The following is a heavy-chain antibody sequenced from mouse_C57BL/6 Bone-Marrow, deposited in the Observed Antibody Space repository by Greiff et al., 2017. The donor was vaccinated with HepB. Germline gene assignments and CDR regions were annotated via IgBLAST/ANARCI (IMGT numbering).Heavy chain of an antibody. D-gene: IGHD2-3*01. CDR3: ARSKWLLRFHWYFDV. CDR1: GYTFTSYW. V-gene: IGHV1-53*01. J-gene: IGHJ1*03. CDR2: INPSNGGT. Sequence: QVQLQQPGTELVKPGASVKLSCKASGYTFTSYWMHWVKQRPGQGLEWIGNINPSNGGTNYNEKFKSKATLTVDKSSSTAYMQLSSLTSEDSAVYYCARSKWLLRFHWYFDVWGTGTTVTVSS.